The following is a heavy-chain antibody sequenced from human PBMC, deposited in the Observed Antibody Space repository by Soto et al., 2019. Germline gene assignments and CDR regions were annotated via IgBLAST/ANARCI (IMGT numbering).Heavy chain of an antibody. Sequence: QVQLVQSGAEVKKPGSSVKVSCKASGGTFRSYAISWVRQAPGQGLEWMGGIIPIFGTANYAQKFQGRVTITADESTSTAYMELSILRSEDTAVYYCARAPSMVRGVTDWFDPWGQGTLVTVSS. J-gene: IGHJ5*02. V-gene: IGHV1-69*12. CDR2: IIPIFGTA. CDR3: ARAPSMVRGVTDWFDP. CDR1: GGTFRSYA. D-gene: IGHD3-10*01.